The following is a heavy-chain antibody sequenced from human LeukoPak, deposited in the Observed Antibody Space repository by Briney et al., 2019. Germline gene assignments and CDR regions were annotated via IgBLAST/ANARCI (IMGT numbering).Heavy chain of an antibody. Sequence: NPSETLSLTCTVSGGSISSSSYYWGWIRQPPGKGLEWIGSIYYSGSTYYNPSLKSRVTISVDTSKNQFSLKLSSVTAADTAVYYCARHLLILTSFDYWGQGTLVTVSS. CDR1: GGSISSSSYY. D-gene: IGHD3-9*01. V-gene: IGHV4-39*01. J-gene: IGHJ4*02. CDR3: ARHLLILTSFDY. CDR2: IYYSGST.